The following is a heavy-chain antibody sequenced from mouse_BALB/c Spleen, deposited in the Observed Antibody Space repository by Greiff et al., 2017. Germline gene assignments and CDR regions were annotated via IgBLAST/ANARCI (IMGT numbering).Heavy chain of an antibody. J-gene: IGHJ4*01. V-gene: IGHV1S22*01. D-gene: IGHD2-3*01. CDR1: GYTFTSYW. Sequence: LQQPGSELVRPGASVKLSCKASGYTFTSYWMHWVKQRPGQGLEWIGNIYPGSGSTNYDEKFKSKATLTVDTSSSTAYMQLSSLTSEDSAVYYCTRYERKEDAVDSWGQGTSVTVSS. CDR2: IYPGSGST. CDR3: TRYERKEDAVDS.